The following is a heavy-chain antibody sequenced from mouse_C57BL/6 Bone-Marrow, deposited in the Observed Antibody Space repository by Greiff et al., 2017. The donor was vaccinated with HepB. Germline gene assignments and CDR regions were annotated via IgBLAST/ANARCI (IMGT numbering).Heavy chain of an antibody. Sequence: DAGGGLVQPKGSLKLSCAASGFSFNTYAMNWVRQAPGKGLEWVARIRSKSNNYATYYADSVKDRFTISRDDSESMLYLQMNNLKTEDTAMYYCVGEFLMDYWGQGTSVTVSS. J-gene: IGHJ4*01. CDR3: VGEFLMDY. CDR1: GFSFNTYA. V-gene: IGHV10-1*01. CDR2: IRSKSNNYAT.